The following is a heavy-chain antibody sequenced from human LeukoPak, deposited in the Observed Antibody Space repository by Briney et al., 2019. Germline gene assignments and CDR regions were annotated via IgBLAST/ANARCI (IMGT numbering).Heavy chain of an antibody. CDR3: ARPLDTTLFNPFDI. D-gene: IGHD5-18*01. J-gene: IGHJ3*02. V-gene: IGHV4-39*01. Sequence: PSETLSLTCTVSGDSLYYWGWIRQPPGKGLEWIGSVYSTGHTNYNLSLKSRVTMSIDTSKNQLSLKLTSVTAADTAMYYCARPLDTTLFNPFDIWGQGTMVTVSS. CDR1: GDSLYY. CDR2: VYSTGHT.